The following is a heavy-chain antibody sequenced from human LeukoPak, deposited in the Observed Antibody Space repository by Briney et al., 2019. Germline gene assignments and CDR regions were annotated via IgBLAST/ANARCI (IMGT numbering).Heavy chain of an antibody. D-gene: IGHD3-3*01. CDR3: ARARRQIFGGKWWFDP. V-gene: IGHV4-4*02. J-gene: IGHJ5*02. CDR1: GGSITSSNW. CDR2: IYHSGST. Sequence: SGTLSLTCAVSGGSITSSNWWSWVRQPPGKGLEWIGEIYHSGSTNYNPSLKSRVTISVYKSKNQFSLKLTSVTAADTAVYYCARARRQIFGGKWWFDPWGQGTLVTVSS.